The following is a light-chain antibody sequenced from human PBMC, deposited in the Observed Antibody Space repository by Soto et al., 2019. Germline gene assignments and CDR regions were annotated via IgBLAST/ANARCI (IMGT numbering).Light chain of an antibody. CDR2: DVT. CDR1: SSDVGGYNY. CDR3: CSYAGSYTLYV. J-gene: IGLJ1*01. Sequence: QSVLTQPASVSGSPGQSITISCTGTSSDVGGYNYVSWYQQHPVKAPKLMIYDVTNRPSGVSDRFSGSKSGNTASLTISGLQAEDEADYYCCSYAGSYTLYVFGTGTKVTVL. V-gene: IGLV2-14*01.